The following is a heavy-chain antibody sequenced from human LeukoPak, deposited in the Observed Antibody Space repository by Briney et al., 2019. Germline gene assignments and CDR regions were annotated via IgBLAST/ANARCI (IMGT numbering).Heavy chain of an antibody. D-gene: IGHD5-24*01. V-gene: IGHV4-4*07. CDR1: GGSISSYY. J-gene: IGHJ3*02. CDR3: ARDRRPNGPDGYNGHAFDI. Sequence: PSETLSLTCTVSGGSISSYYWSWIRQPAGKGLEWIGRIYTSGSTNYNPSLKSRVTMSVDTSKNQFSLKLSSVTAADTAVYYCARDRRPNGPDGYNGHAFDIWGQGTMVTVSS. CDR2: IYTSGST.